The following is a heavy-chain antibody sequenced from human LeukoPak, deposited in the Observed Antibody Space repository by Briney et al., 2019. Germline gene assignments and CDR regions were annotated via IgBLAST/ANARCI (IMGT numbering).Heavy chain of an antibody. CDR2: ISYDGSNK. J-gene: IGHJ4*02. Sequence: GGSLRLSCAASGFTFSSYGMHWVRQAPGKGLEWVAVISYDGSNKYYADSVKGRFTISRDNSKNTLYLQMNSLRAEDTAVYYCATNTVKAYFDYWGQGTLVTVSS. D-gene: IGHD4-17*01. CDR3: ATNTVKAYFDY. V-gene: IGHV3-30*03. CDR1: GFTFSSYG.